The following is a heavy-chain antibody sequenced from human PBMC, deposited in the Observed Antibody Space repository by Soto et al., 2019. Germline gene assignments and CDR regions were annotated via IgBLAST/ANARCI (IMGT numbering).Heavy chain of an antibody. CDR3: AASIFYYGMDV. V-gene: IGHV5-51*01. CDR1: GHTFTNYW. CDR2: IYPGDSDT. J-gene: IGHJ6*02. Sequence: GESLKISCKGSGHTFTNYWIGWVRQMPGKGLEWMGIIYPGDSDTKYNPSFQGQVTISADKSITTTYLQWSSLKASDTAIYYCAASIFYYGMDVWGQGTTVTVSS.